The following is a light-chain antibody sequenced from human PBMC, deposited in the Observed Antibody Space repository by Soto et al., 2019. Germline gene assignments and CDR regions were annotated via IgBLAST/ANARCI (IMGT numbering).Light chain of an antibody. CDR1: QSISSFY. Sequence: EIVLTQSPGTLPLSPGERATLSRRASQSISSFYLAWYQQKPGQAPRLLIYGASSRATGIPDRFSGSGSATDFTLTISRLEPEDFAVYYCQQYGGAPPITFGQGTRLEIK. CDR3: QQYGGAPPIT. J-gene: IGKJ5*01. CDR2: GAS. V-gene: IGKV3-20*01.